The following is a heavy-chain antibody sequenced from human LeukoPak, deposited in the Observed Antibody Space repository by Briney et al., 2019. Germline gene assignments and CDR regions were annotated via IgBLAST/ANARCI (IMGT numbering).Heavy chain of an antibody. V-gene: IGHV3-23*01. CDR3: AKDRDYDILTGYSTFDP. J-gene: IGHJ5*02. CDR1: GFTFSSYA. Sequence: GGSLRLSRAASGFTFSSYAMSWVRQAPGKGLEWVSAISGSGGSTYYADSVKGRFTISRDNSKNTLYLQMNSLRAEDTAVYYCAKDRDYDILTGYSTFDPWGQGTLVTVSS. D-gene: IGHD3-9*01. CDR2: ISGSGGST.